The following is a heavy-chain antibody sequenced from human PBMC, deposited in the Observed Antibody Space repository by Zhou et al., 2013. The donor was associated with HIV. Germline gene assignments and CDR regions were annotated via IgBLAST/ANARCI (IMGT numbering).Heavy chain of an antibody. V-gene: IGHV1-69*12. D-gene: IGHD6-13*01. CDR2: IISIFETT. Sequence: QVQLVQSGAEVKKPGSSVKVSCKASGGSFTNSALSWVRQAPGQGLEWMGGIISIFETTNYAQKFQDRVTITADESTSTAYMELSSLRYEDTAVYYCARGGQQLVRVGWFDPWGPGEPWSPSPQ. J-gene: IGHJ5*02. CDR1: GGSFTNSA. CDR3: ARGGQQLVRVGWFDP.